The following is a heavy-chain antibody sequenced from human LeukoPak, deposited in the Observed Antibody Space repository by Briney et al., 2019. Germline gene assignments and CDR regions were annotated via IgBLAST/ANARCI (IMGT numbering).Heavy chain of an antibody. CDR2: IYYSGDS. J-gene: IGHJ4*02. CDR3: ERGESGY. CDR1: GGSISSSNYY. Sequence: PSETLSLTCTVSGGSISSSNYYWGWIRQPPGKGLEWIGTIYYSGDSYYNPSLKSRVTISVDTSKNQFSLKLSSVTAADTAVYYCERGESGYWGQGTLVTVSS. V-gene: IGHV4-39*07.